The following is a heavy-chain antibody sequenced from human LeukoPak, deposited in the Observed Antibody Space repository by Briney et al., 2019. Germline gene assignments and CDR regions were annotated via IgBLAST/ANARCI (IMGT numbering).Heavy chain of an antibody. CDR2: ISGSGGST. V-gene: IGHV3-23*01. Sequence: GGSLRLSCAASGFTFSSYAMSWVRQAPGKGLEWVSAISGSGGSTYYADSVKGRFTISRDNSKNTLYLQMNSLRGEDTALYYCAKDIAYGGQGGDYWGQGTLVTVSS. CDR1: GFTFSSYA. CDR3: AKDIAYGGQGGDY. D-gene: IGHD4-23*01. J-gene: IGHJ4*02.